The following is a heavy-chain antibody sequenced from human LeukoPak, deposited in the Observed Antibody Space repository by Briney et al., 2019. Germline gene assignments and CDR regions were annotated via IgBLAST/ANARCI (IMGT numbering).Heavy chain of an antibody. V-gene: IGHV1-8*02. CDR1: GYTFTSYD. CDR3: ARGRRTTVTTIGFDY. Sequence: ASVNVSCKASGYTFTSYDINWVRQATGQGLEWMGWMNPNSGNTGYAQKFQGRVTMTRNTSISTAYMELSSLRSEDTAVYYCARGRRTTVTTIGFDYWGQGTLVTVSS. D-gene: IGHD4-17*01. J-gene: IGHJ4*02. CDR2: MNPNSGNT.